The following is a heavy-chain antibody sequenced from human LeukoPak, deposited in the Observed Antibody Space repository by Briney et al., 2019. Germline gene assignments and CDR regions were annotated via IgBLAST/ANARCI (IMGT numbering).Heavy chain of an antibody. J-gene: IGHJ4*02. D-gene: IGHD3/OR15-3a*01. V-gene: IGHV4-39*01. Sequence: PGGSLRLSCAASGFTFSSYEMNWIRQPPGKGLEWIGSIYYSGNTYYNASLKSQVSISIDTSKNQFSLKVTSVTAADTAMYYCARQTGSGLFILPGGQGTLVTVSS. CDR1: GFTFSSYE. CDR2: IYYSGNT. CDR3: ARQTGSGLFILP.